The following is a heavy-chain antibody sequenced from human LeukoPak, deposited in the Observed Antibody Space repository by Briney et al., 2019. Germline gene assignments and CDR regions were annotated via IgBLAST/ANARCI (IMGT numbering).Heavy chain of an antibody. Sequence: GGSLRLSCAASGFTFSTYDMTWVRRAPGKGLEWVSSINSYGAYTFYADSVRGRFTISRDNSKNTLYLQMNSLRAEDTAVFYCAKRDSSGSYFFDYWGQGTLVTVSS. CDR1: GFTFSTYD. CDR2: INSYGAYT. CDR3: AKRDSSGSYFFDY. V-gene: IGHV3-23*01. D-gene: IGHD3-22*01. J-gene: IGHJ4*02.